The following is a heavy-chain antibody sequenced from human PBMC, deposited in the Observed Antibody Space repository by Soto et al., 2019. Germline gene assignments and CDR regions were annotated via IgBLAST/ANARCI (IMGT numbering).Heavy chain of an antibody. Sequence: PGGSLRLSCAASGLIFSSSGMHWVRQAPGKGLEWVAMIWYDGSNEYYADSVKGRFTIFRDNSKNTLSLQMNSLRVEDTAVYYCARDKGTTCLDTWGQGILVTVS. CDR2: IWYDGSNE. J-gene: IGHJ5*02. CDR1: GLIFSSSG. D-gene: IGHD1-7*01. V-gene: IGHV3-33*01. CDR3: ARDKGTTCLDT.